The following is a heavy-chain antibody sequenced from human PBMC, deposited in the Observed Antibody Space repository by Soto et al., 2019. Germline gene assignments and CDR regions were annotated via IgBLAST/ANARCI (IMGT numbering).Heavy chain of an antibody. Sequence: QVQLVQSGPEVKQPGASVKVSCKASGYTFTSYGISWVRQAPGQGLELMGWISAYNGNTKYEEEFQGRVTMTTDTSTSTAYMELTGLRSDDTAVYYCARDHVGRRWYLDSWGQGTLVTVSS. CDR3: ARDHVGRRWYLDS. CDR2: ISAYNGNT. J-gene: IGHJ4*02. CDR1: GYTFTSYG. D-gene: IGHD1-1*01. V-gene: IGHV1-18*04.